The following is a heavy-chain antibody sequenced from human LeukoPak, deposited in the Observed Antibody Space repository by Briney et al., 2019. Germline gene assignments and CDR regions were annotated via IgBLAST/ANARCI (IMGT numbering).Heavy chain of an antibody. Sequence: GGSLRLSCAASGFTFSSYAMSWVRQAPGKGLEWVTAISGSGGSTYYADSAKGRFTISRDNSKNTLYLQMNSLRAEDTAVYYCAKDRSGSYPGQPYYYYMDVWGKGTTVTVSS. CDR2: ISGSGGST. J-gene: IGHJ6*03. V-gene: IGHV3-23*01. CDR3: AKDRSGSYPGQPYYYYMDV. D-gene: IGHD1-26*01. CDR1: GFTFSSYA.